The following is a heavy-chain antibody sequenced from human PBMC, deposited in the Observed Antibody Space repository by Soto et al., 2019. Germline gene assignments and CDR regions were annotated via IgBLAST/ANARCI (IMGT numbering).Heavy chain of an antibody. V-gene: IGHV3-7*03. D-gene: IGHD4-17*01. Sequence: EVQLVESGGGLVQPGGSLRLSCAASGFTFSSYWMSWVRQAPGKGLEWVANIKQDGSEKYYVDSVKGRFTISRDNAKNSLYLQMNRLRAEDTAVYYCARDDYGGPYYYYGMDVWGQGTTVTVSS. J-gene: IGHJ6*02. CDR2: IKQDGSEK. CDR3: ARDDYGGPYYYYGMDV. CDR1: GFTFSSYW.